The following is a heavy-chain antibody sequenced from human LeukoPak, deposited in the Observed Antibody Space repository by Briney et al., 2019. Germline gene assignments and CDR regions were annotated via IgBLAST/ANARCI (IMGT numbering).Heavy chain of an antibody. J-gene: IGHJ4*02. V-gene: IGHV3-11*01. CDR1: GFTFSDYY. Sequence: GGSLRLSCVASGFTFSDYYMSRIRQAPGKGLEWVAYIGSSGSTIYYADSVKGRFTISRDNAKKSLYLQMNSLRAEDTAVYYCARGARPVAMRNYFDYWGQGTLVTVSS. D-gene: IGHD2-2*01. CDR3: ARGARPVAMRNYFDY. CDR2: IGSSGSTI.